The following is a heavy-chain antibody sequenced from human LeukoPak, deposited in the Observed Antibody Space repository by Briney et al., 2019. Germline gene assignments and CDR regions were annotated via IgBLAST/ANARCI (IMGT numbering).Heavy chain of an antibody. D-gene: IGHD1-26*01. CDR1: GFTFSSYD. Sequence: GWSLRLSCAASGFTFSSYDMHWVGQATGKGLEWVSAIGTAGDTYYPGSAKGRFTISRENAKDSLYLQMNSLRAGDTAVYYCARELVGAYGMDVWGQGTTVTVSS. CDR2: IGTAGDT. CDR3: ARELVGAYGMDV. V-gene: IGHV3-13*01. J-gene: IGHJ6*02.